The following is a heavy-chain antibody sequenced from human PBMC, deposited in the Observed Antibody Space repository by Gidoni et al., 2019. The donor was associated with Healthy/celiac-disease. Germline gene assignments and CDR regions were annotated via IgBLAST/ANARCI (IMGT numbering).Heavy chain of an antibody. CDR1: GFTVRSNY. J-gene: IGHJ6*02. CDR2: IYSGGST. CDR3: ARSIAVAGYYYYGMDV. Sequence: EVQLVESGGGLVQPGGSLRLSCAASGFTVRSNYMSWVRQAPGKGLEWVSVIYSGGSTYYADSVKGRFTISRDNSKNTLYLQMNSLRAEDTAVYYCARSIAVAGYYYYGMDVWGQGTTVTVSS. D-gene: IGHD6-19*01. V-gene: IGHV3-66*01.